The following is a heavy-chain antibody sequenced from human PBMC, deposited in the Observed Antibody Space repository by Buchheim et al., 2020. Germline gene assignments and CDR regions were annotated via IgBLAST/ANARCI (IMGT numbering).Heavy chain of an antibody. CDR3: AKYYDSWSGCFDY. CDR1: GFTFRTYD. Sequence: EVQLLESGGGLVQPGGSLRLSCAASGFTFRTYDMSWVRQAPGKGLEWVSAISDGGESTYYADSVKGRFTISRENSKNTLYLQMNSLRAEDTAVYYCAKYYDSWSGCFDYRGQGTL. J-gene: IGHJ4*02. V-gene: IGHV3-23*01. CDR2: ISDGGEST. D-gene: IGHD3-3*01.